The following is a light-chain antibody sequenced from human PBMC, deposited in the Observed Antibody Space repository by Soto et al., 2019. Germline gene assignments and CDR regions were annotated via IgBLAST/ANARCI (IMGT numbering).Light chain of an antibody. CDR3: QQSYSTPRT. J-gene: IGKJ2*01. CDR1: QSINTY. V-gene: IGKV1-39*01. CDR2: AAS. Sequence: DIQLTQSPSSLSASVGDRVTITCRASQSINTYLNWYQQKPGRAPKLLIYAASNLQSGVPSRFSGSGSGTDFTLTITSLQPEDFATYYGQQSYSTPRTFGQGTKLEIK.